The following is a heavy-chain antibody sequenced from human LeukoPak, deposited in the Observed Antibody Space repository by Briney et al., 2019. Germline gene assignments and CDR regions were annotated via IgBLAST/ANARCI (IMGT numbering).Heavy chain of an antibody. CDR2: IVVGSGNT. CDR1: GFTFTSSA. Sequence: LVKVSCKASGFTFTSSAVQWVRQARGQRLEWIGWIVVGSGNTNYAQKFQERVTITRDMSTSTAYMELSSLRSEDTAVYYCAAALPYYYDSSGYPDYWGQGTLVTVSS. J-gene: IGHJ4*02. V-gene: IGHV1-58*01. D-gene: IGHD3-22*01. CDR3: AAALPYYYDSSGYPDY.